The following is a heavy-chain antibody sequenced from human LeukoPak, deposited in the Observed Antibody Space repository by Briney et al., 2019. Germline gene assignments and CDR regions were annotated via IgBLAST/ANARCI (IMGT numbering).Heavy chain of an antibody. D-gene: IGHD2-15*01. V-gene: IGHV4-34*01. CDR1: GGSFTDSF. CDR3: ARGFSGVVASD. J-gene: IGHJ4*02. Sequence: SETLSLTCAVYGGSFTDSFWSWIRQPPGKGLEWIGEIKPRGRTNFNPSLKSRVTMSLDTSKNQFFLNPNSVTAADTAVYYCARGFSGVVASDWAQGTLVAVSS. CDR2: IKPRGRT.